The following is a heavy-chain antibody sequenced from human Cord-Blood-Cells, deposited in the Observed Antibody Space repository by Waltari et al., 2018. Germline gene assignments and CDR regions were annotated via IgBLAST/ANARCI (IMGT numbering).Heavy chain of an antibody. D-gene: IGHD7-27*01. V-gene: IGHV3-30*04. CDR1: AFTFSSYA. CDR2: ISYDGSNK. J-gene: IGHJ4*02. Sequence: QVQLVESGGGVVQPGRPLRPSCAASAFTFSSYATRWVRQAPGKGLEWVAVISYDGSNKYYADSVKGRFTISRDNSKNTLYLQMNSLRAEDTAVYYCARGDGDLDYWGQGTLVTVSS. CDR3: ARGDGDLDY.